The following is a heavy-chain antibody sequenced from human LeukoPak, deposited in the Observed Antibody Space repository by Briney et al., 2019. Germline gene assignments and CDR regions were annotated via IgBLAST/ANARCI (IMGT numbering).Heavy chain of an antibody. Sequence: GGSLRLSCAASGFIFRTYVMSWVRQAPVKGLEWVSVISGSDGSTYYADSVKGRFTISRDNSKNTLYLQMNSLRAEDTAVYYCAKDKVGATFFDYWGQGTLVTVSS. V-gene: IGHV3-23*01. J-gene: IGHJ4*02. CDR2: ISGSDGST. CDR1: GFIFRTYV. CDR3: AKDKVGATFFDY. D-gene: IGHD1-26*01.